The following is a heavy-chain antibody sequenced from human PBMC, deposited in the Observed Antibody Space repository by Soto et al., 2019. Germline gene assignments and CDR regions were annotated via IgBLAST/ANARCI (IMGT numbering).Heavy chain of an antibody. CDR3: ASEGGSLNWFDP. D-gene: IGHD1-26*01. CDR2: ISSSSSTI. V-gene: IGHV3-48*02. Sequence: EVQLVEPGGGLLQLGGPLRLSCAASGFTFSSYSRTWVRQAPGKGREGVSYISSSSSTIYYADSVKGRFTIPRDKAKNSLYLQMNSLRDEDTAVYYCASEGGSLNWFDPWGQGTLVTVSS. CDR1: GFTFSSYS. J-gene: IGHJ5*02.